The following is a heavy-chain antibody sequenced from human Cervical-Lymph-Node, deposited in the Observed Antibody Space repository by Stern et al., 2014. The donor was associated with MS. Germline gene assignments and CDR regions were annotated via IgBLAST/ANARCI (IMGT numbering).Heavy chain of an antibody. CDR3: ATDRARPFTVTTWQSPHYYLDV. J-gene: IGHJ2*01. CDR1: GASISDANYF. D-gene: IGHD4-17*01. V-gene: IGHV4-61*02. CDR2: IYSDCDI. Sequence: QVQLQESGPGLVRPSQALSLTCSVSGASISDANYFWSWVRQSAGKGLEWIGRIYSDCDINYNPSRKRRVTSRVDPSKNRSSLELTSLTAADTAVYYCATDRARPFTVTTWQSPHYYLDVWGRGTLVNVSS.